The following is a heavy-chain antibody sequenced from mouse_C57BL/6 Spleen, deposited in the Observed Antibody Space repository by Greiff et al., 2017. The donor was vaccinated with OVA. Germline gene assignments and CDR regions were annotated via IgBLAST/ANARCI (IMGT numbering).Heavy chain of an antibody. CDR1: GYTFTSYW. D-gene: IGHD2-5*01. CDR2: IYPSDSET. Sequence: QVQLKESGAELVRPGSSVKLSCKASGYTFTSYWMDWVKQRPGQGLEWIGNIYPSDSETHYNQKFKDKATLTVDKSSSTAYMQLSSLTSEDSAVYYCARSNFDAWFAYWGQGTLVTVSA. V-gene: IGHV1-61*01. J-gene: IGHJ3*01. CDR3: ARSNFDAWFAY.